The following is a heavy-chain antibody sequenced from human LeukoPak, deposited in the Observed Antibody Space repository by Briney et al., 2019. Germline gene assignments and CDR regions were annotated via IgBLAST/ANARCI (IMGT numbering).Heavy chain of an antibody. CDR3: ARGYYDILTGRYNWFDP. V-gene: IGHV1-69*13. CDR1: GGTLSSYA. CDR2: IIPIFGTA. J-gene: IGHJ5*01. D-gene: IGHD3-9*01. Sequence: SVKVSCKASGGTLSSYAISWVRQAPGQGLEWMGGIIPIFGTANYAQKFQGRVTITADESTSTAYMELSSLRSEDTAVYYCARGYYDILTGRYNWFDPWGQGTLVTVSS.